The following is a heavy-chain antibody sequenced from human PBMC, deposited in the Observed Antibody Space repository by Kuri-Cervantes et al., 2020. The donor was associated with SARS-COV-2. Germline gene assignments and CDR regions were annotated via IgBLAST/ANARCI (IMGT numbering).Heavy chain of an antibody. D-gene: IGHD3/OR15-3a*01. J-gene: IGHJ3*02. V-gene: IGHV5-10-1*01. CDR3: ARSASRLDDAFDI. CDR2: IDPSASYT. CDR1: GYSFTNYC. Sequence: GESLMPYRKGSGYSFTNYCITWVRQMPGKGLEWMGRIDPSASYTNYSPSFQGHVTITADKSIATAYLRWSSLEASDTAMYFCARSASRLDDAFDIWGQGTMVTVSS.